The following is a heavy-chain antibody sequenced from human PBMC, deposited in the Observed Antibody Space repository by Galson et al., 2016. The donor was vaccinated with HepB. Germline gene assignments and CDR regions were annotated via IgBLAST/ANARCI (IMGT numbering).Heavy chain of an antibody. CDR2: LSGRGDRI. J-gene: IGHJ4*02. CDR1: GYTFSGYS. CDR3: AKEGWFGELLYGHFDF. D-gene: IGHD3-10*01. V-gene: IGHV3-23*01. Sequence: SLRLSCAASGYTFSGYSGNWVRQAPGKGLEWVSALSGRGDRIRYAESVKGRFIISRDNSKNTLDVEMKSLRVEDTAVYYCAKEGWFGELLYGHFDFWGQGTLVTVSS.